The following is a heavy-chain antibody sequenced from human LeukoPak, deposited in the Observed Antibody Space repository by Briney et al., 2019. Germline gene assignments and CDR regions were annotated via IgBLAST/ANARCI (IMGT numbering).Heavy chain of an antibody. J-gene: IGHJ4*02. V-gene: IGHV3-20*04. Sequence: GGSLRLSCAASGFTFDDYGMSWVRQAPGKGLEWVSGINWNGGSTGYADSVKGRFTISRDNAKNSLYLQMNSLKTEDTAVYYCTTIGYSYGYSFDYWGQGTLVTASS. CDR3: TTIGYSYGYSFDY. D-gene: IGHD5-18*01. CDR1: GFTFDDYG. CDR2: INWNGGST.